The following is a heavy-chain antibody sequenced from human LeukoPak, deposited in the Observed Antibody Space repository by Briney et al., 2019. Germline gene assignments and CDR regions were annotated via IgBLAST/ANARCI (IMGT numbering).Heavy chain of an antibody. CDR3: ARGGWGTAIDY. Sequence: GGSLRLSCAASGFTYSSYWMHWVRQAPGKGLVWVSYISGDGSSTTYADSVKGRFTISRDNAKNTLDLQMNSLRAEDTAVYYCARGGWGTAIDYWAQGTLVTVSS. CDR1: GFTYSSYW. J-gene: IGHJ4*02. CDR2: ISGDGSST. D-gene: IGHD1-7*01. V-gene: IGHV3-74*01.